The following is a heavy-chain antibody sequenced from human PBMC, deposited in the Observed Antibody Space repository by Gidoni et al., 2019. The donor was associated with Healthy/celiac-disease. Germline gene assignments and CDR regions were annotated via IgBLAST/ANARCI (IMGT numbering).Heavy chain of an antibody. Sequence: GRFTISRDNSKNTLYLQMNSLRAEDTAVYYCAKGRERDYYDSSGYYYYFDYWGQGTLVTVSS. V-gene: IGHV3-23*01. D-gene: IGHD3-22*01. J-gene: IGHJ4*02. CDR3: AKGRERDYYDSSGYYYYFDY.